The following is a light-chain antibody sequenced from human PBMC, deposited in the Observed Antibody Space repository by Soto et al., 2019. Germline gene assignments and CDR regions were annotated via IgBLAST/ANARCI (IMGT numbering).Light chain of an antibody. CDR2: DAS. J-gene: IGKJ1*01. CDR1: QDISNY. Sequence: DIQMTQSPSSLSASVGDRVTITCQASQDISNYLNWYQQKPGKAPKLLIYDASNLETGVPSRFSRSGSLTDFTFTISSLQPEYIATYYCQQYDNLPWTFGQGTKVEIK. CDR3: QQYDNLPWT. V-gene: IGKV1-33*01.